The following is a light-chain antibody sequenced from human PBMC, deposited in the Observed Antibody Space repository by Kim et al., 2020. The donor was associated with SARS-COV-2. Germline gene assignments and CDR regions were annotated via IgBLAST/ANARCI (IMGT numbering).Light chain of an antibody. V-gene: IGKV3-20*01. CDR1: PGVSRSS. Sequence: SAGERAALSCRAIPGVSRSSVAWYQQKPGQAPRLLIYGASSRATGIPDRFSGSGSGTDFTLTISRLEPEDFAVYYCQQYGSSPPYTFGQGTKLEI. CDR3: QQYGSSPPYT. J-gene: IGKJ2*01. CDR2: GAS.